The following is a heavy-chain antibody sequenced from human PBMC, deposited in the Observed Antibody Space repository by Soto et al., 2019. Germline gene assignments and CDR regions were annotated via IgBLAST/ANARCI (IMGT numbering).Heavy chain of an antibody. V-gene: IGHV4-59*01. J-gene: IGHJ4*02. Sequence: SETLSLTCTVSGDSISSYYWSWIRQPPGKGLERIGYIYYSGTTNYNPSLKSRVSISVDTSKSQFSLKLTSVTAADTAVYYCARASYYYDRSGYHYSGFDHWGQGTLVTVSS. CDR3: ARASYYYDRSGYHYSGFDH. D-gene: IGHD3-22*01. CDR2: IYYSGTT. CDR1: GDSISSYY.